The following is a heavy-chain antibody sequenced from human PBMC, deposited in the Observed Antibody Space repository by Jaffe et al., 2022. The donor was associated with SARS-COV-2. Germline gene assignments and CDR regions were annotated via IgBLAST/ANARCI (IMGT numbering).Heavy chain of an antibody. CDR3: ARDRDRGASIAARGDAFDI. J-gene: IGHJ3*02. Sequence: QVQLVQSGAEVKKPGSSVKVSCKASGGTFSSYAISWVRQAPGQGLEWMGGIIPIFGTANYAQKFQGRVTITADESTSTAYMELSSLRSEDTAVYYCARDRDRGASIAARGDAFDIWGQGTMVTVSS. V-gene: IGHV1-69*01. CDR2: IIPIFGTA. CDR1: GGTFSSYA. D-gene: IGHD6-6*01.